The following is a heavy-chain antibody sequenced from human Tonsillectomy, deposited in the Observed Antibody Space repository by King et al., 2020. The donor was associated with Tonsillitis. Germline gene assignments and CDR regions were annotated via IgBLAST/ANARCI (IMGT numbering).Heavy chain of an antibody. V-gene: IGHV7-4-1*02. CDR2: INTNTGNP. D-gene: IGHD5-24*01. J-gene: IGHJ2*01. Sequence: VQLVESGSELKKPGASVKVSCKASGYTFSSSAINWVRQAPGQGLEWMGWINTNTGNPTYAQGFTGRFVFSLDTSVSTAYLQISSLKAEDTAVYYCARDNYNSVYWYFDLWGRGTLVTVSS. CDR1: GYTFSSSA. CDR3: ARDNYNSVYWYFDL.